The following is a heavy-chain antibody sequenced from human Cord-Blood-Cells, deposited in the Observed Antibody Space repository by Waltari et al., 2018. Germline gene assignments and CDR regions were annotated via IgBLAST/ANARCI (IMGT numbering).Heavy chain of an antibody. CDR3: ARGPPSGYYYYYYYGMDV. CDR1: GYTFTSYD. CDR2: MNPNSGNT. V-gene: IGHV1-8*01. J-gene: IGHJ6*02. Sequence: QVQLVQSGAEVKKPGASVKVSCKASGYTFTSYDINWVRQATGQGLEWMGWMNPNSGNTGYAQKFPGRVTMTRNTSISTAYMELSSLRSEDTAVYYCARGPPSGYYYYYYYGMDVWGQGTTVTVSS. D-gene: IGHD3-22*01.